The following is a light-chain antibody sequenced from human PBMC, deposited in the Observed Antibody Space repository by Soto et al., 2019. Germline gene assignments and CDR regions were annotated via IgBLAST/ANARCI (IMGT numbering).Light chain of an antibody. CDR3: QQSYNTWT. V-gene: IGKV1-39*01. Sequence: DIQMTQSPSSLSASVGDRVTIACRASQSISTNLNWYQQKPGKAPTVLIYAASSLQSGVPSRFSGSGSGTDFTLTISSLQPEDFATYYCQQSYNTWTFGQGTKVEIK. CDR1: QSISTN. CDR2: AAS. J-gene: IGKJ1*01.